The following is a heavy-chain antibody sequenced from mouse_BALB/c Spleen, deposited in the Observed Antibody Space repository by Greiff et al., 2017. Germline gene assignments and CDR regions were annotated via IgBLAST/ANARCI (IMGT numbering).Heavy chain of an antibody. D-gene: IGHD1-1*01. Sequence: EVHLVESGGDLVKPGGSLKLSCAASGFTFSSYGMSWVRQTPDKRLEWVATISSGGSYTYYPDSVKGRFTISRDNAKNTLYLQMSSLKSEDTAMYYCARHGGTTVVAPDYWGQGTTLTVSS. J-gene: IGHJ2*01. V-gene: IGHV5-6*01. CDR3: ARHGGTTVVAPDY. CDR1: GFTFSSYG. CDR2: ISSGGSYT.